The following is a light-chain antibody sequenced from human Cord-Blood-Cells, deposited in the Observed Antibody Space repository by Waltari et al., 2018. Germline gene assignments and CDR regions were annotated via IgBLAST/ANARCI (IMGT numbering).Light chain of an antibody. V-gene: IGLV2-11*01. CDR2: DVS. CDR1: SSYVGGYNY. Sequence: QSALTQPRSVSGSPGQSVTISCTGTSSYVGGYNYVSWYQQHPGKAPKHMIYDVSKPPSGVPDRFSGSKSGNTASLTISGLQAEDEADYYCCSYAGSYTWVFGGGTKLTVL. J-gene: IGLJ3*02. CDR3: CSYAGSYTWV.